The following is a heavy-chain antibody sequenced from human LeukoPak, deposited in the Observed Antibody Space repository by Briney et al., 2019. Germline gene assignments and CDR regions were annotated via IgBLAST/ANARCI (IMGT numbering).Heavy chain of an antibody. V-gene: IGHV4-59*01. CDR2: IYYSGST. Sequence: KPSETLSLTCTVSGGSISSYYWSWIRQPPGKGLEWIGYIYYSGSTNYNPSLKSRVTISVDTSKNQFSLNLSSVTAADTAVYYCARGEWNHYWDYWGQGTLATVSS. D-gene: IGHD1-14*01. J-gene: IGHJ4*02. CDR3: ARGEWNHYWDY. CDR1: GGSISSYY.